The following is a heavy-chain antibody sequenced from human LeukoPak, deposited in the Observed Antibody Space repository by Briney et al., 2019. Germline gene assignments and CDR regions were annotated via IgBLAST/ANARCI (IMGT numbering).Heavy chain of an antibody. J-gene: IGHJ3*02. D-gene: IGHD3-16*01. CDR3: ARDGHQYAFGGNALDI. CDR1: GYSFLNSD. V-gene: IGHV1-8*02. Sequence: GASVKLSCKASGYSFLNSDIDWMRQATAHGLEWVGWMKPRSGNTGYAQKFQGRVTMTRNTSTTTAYMELSSLGFADTAVYYCARDGHQYAFGGNALDIWGQGTVVT. CDR2: MKPRSGNT.